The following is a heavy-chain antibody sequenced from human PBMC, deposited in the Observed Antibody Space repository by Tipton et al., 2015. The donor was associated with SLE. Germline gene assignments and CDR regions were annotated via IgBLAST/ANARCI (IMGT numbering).Heavy chain of an antibody. CDR2: IRSKAYGGTT. V-gene: IGHV3-49*03. CDR3: TREGSSWYRYFDL. J-gene: IGHJ2*01. CDR1: GFTFGDYA. Sequence: SLRLSCTASGFTFGDYAMSWFRQAPGKGLEWVGFIRSKAYGGTTEYAASVKGRFTISRDDSKSIAYLQMNSLKTEDTAVFYCTREGSSWYRYFDLWGRGTLVTVSS. D-gene: IGHD6-13*01.